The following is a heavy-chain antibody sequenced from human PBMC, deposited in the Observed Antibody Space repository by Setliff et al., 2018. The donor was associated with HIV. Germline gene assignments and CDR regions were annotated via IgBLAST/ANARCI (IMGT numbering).Heavy chain of an antibody. V-gene: IGHV1-46*01. CDR2: INPSGGST. CDR1: GYTFTSYY. J-gene: IGHJ4*02. D-gene: IGHD3-16*02. CDR3: ARDRYGASFDS. Sequence: ASVKVSCKASGYTFTSYYIHWVRQAPGQGLEWMGRINPSGGSTSYAQKFQGGVTMTRDTSTSTVYMDTSVSTAYLQISSLEAEDTALYYCARDRYGASFDSWGQGALVTVSS.